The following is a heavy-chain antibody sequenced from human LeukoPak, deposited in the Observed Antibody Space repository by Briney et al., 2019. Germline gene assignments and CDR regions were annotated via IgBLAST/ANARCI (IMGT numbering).Heavy chain of an antibody. CDR2: INPNNGGT. CDR1: EYTFTGYY. J-gene: IGHJ4*02. V-gene: IGHV1-2*02. D-gene: IGHD1-7*01. CDR3: ARSNWNYDLPGYYFDY. Sequence: ASVKVSCKASEYTFTGYYIHWVRQAPGQGLEWMGWINPNNGGTNYAQRFQGRVTMTRDPSISTAYMELSRLKSDDTAVYYCARSNWNYDLPGYYFDYWGQVTLVTVSS.